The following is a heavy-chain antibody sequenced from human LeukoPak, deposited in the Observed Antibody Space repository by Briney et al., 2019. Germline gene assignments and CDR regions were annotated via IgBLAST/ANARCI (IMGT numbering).Heavy chain of an antibody. V-gene: IGHV4-39*07. CDR2: IYYGSVFYSVST. J-gene: IGHJ5*02. CDR3: ARAGGYSYGYFLDRVWFDP. CDR1: DGSISSSSYY. D-gene: IGHD5-18*01. Sequence: PSETLSLTCTVSDGSISSSSYYWGWIRQPPGKGLEWIGSIYYGSVFYSVSTYYNPSLKSRVTMSVDTSKNQFSLKLSSVTAADTAVYYCARAGGYSYGYFLDRVWFDPWGQGTLVTVSS.